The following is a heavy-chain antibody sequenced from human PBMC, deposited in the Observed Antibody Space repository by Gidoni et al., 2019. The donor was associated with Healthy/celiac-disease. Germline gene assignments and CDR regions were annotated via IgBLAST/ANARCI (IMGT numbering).Heavy chain of an antibody. CDR1: GFTFRNAW. V-gene: IGHV3-15*01. CDR3: TTDWRGYDFWSGYPGY. J-gene: IGHJ4*02. D-gene: IGHD3-3*01. CDR2: IKSKTDGGTT. Sequence: EVQLVESGGGLVKPGGSLRLSCAASGFTFRNAWMSWVRQAPGKGLEWVGRIKSKTDGGTTDYAAPVKGRFTISRDDSKNTLYLQMNSLKTEDTAVYYCTTDWRGYDFWSGYPGYWGQGTLVTVSS.